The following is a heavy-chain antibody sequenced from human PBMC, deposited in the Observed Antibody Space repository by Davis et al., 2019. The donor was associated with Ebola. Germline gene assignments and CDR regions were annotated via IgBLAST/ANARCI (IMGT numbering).Heavy chain of an antibody. CDR1: GYTFKNYA. D-gene: IGHD6-6*01. Sequence: AASVKVSCKASGYTFKNYAISWVRQAPGQGLEWMGWISAYNGNTKYSQKFQGRVTITRDTSASTAYMELSSLRSEDTAVYYCARDGTYSSSHWGQGTLVTVSS. V-gene: IGHV1-18*01. J-gene: IGHJ4*02. CDR2: ISAYNGNT. CDR3: ARDGTYSSSH.